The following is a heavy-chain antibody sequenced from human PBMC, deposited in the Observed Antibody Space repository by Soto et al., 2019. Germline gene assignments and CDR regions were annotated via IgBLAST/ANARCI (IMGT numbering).Heavy chain of an antibody. V-gene: IGHV1-18*04. J-gene: IGHJ6*02. D-gene: IGHD6-13*01. CDR3: ARDKSIVATGGAAAGSVEDYYYGMDV. Sequence: ASVKVSCKASGYTLTSYGISWVRQAPGQGLEWMGWISAYNGNTNYAQKLQGRVTMTTDTSTSTAYMELRSLRSDDTAVYYCARDKSIVATGGAAAGSVEDYYYGMDVWGQGTTVTVSS. CDR1: GYTLTSYG. CDR2: ISAYNGNT.